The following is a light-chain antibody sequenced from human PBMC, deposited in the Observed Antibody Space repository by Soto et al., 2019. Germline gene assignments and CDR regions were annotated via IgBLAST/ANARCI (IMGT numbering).Light chain of an antibody. CDR3: QTWGTGTHVV. V-gene: IGLV4-69*01. Sequence: QSVLTQSPSASASLGASVKLTCTLSSGHGSYAIAWHQQQPEKGPRYLMKLNSDGSHSKGDGIPDRFSGSTSGAERFLTISSLQSEDEADYYCQTWGTGTHVVFGGGTQLTVL. CDR1: SGHGSYA. J-gene: IGLJ2*01. CDR2: LNSDGSH.